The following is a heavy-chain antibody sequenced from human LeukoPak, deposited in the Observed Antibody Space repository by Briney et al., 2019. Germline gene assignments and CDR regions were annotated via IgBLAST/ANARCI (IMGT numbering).Heavy chain of an antibody. Sequence: GGSLRLSCAASGFTFSSYAMSWARQAPGKGLEWVSAISGSDGSTYYADSVKGRFTISRDNSKNTLYLQMNSLRAEDTAVYYCAKDLIAGRYYFDYWGQGTLVTVSS. CDR2: ISGSDGST. CDR1: GFTFSSYA. CDR3: AKDLIAGRYYFDY. D-gene: IGHD6-6*01. J-gene: IGHJ4*02. V-gene: IGHV3-23*01.